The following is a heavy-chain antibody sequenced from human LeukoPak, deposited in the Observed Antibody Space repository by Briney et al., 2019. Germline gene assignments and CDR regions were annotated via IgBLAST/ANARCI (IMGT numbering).Heavy chain of an antibody. CDR2: INPSGGST. CDR3: ARTRGYYFDY. J-gene: IGHJ4*02. Sequence: ASVRVSCKASGYSFTNYYMHWVRQAPGQGIEWMTMINPSGGSTTYAQNFQDRVTVTRDMSTSTVYMELSSLTSEDPAVYYCARTRGYYFDYGGQGTLGTVSS. CDR1: GYSFTNYY. V-gene: IGHV1-46*01.